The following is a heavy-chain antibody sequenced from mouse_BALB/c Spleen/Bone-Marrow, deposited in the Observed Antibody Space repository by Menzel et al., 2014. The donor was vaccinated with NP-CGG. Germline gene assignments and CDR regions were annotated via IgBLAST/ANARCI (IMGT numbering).Heavy chain of an antibody. J-gene: IGHJ2*01. CDR2: IYPGGGYT. Sequence: QVQLQQSGSELVRPGTSVITSCKASGYSFTNYYLGWVKPRPGHGLEWFGDIYPGGGYTDYHERFKGKPTLTEDTSSSTAYMHLSSLTSEDSTVYFCARDKNYKDFFDYWGQGTTRTGSS. CDR3: ARDKNYKDFFDY. V-gene: IGHV1-63*02. CDR1: GYSFTNYY. D-gene: IGHD2-1*01.